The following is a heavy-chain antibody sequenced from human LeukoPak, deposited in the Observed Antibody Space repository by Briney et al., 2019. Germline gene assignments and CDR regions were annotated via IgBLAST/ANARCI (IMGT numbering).Heavy chain of an antibody. CDR1: RFTSGDYA. D-gene: IGHD4-23*01. V-gene: IGHV3-49*04. CDR3: TRVGYGGNPRRRVDYYGMDV. CDR2: IRSKAYGGTT. Sequence: GGSLRLSCTASRFTSGDYAMSWVRQAPGKGLEWVGFIRSKAYGGTTEYAASVKGRFTISRDDSKSIAYLQMNSLKTEDTAVYYCTRVGYGGNPRRRVDYYGMDVWGQGTTVTVSS. J-gene: IGHJ6*02.